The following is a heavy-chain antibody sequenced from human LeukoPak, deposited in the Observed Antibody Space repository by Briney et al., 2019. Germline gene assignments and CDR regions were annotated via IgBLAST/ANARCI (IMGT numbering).Heavy chain of an antibody. D-gene: IGHD5-24*01. CDR3: AKKRDAFDI. J-gene: IGHJ3*02. CDR1: GFTFSLYA. Sequence: GRSLRLSCAASGFTFSLYAMHWVRQAPGKGLQWVAVISYDGNHKYYADSVKGRFTISRDNSKNTLYLHMNSLRAEDTAMYYCAKKRDAFDIWGQGTVVAVSS. CDR2: ISYDGNHK. V-gene: IGHV3-30-3*01.